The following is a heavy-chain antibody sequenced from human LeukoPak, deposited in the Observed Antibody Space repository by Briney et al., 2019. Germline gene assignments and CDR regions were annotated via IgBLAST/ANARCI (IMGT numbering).Heavy chain of an antibody. Sequence: ASVKVSCKVSGYTRSELSMHWVRQAPGKGLEWKGGFDPEYGKTIYAQKFQGRVTMTEDTSTDTVYMDLSSLRSEDTAVYYCTTEGRYGSGTYYMTFWGQGSLLTVSS. CDR1: GYTRSELS. CDR3: TTEGRYGSGTYYMTF. D-gene: IGHD3-10*01. V-gene: IGHV1-24*01. J-gene: IGHJ4*02. CDR2: FDPEYGKT.